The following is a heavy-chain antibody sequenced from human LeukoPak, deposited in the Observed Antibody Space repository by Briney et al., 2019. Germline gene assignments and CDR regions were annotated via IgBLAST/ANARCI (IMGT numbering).Heavy chain of an antibody. CDR3: ARGTGTTAYFDY. Sequence: GGSLRLSCAASGFTFSDYYMSWIRQPPGKGLEWVSYISSSSYTKYADSVKGRFTISRDNAKNSLYLQVNSLRAEDTAVYYCARGTGTTAYFDYWGQGTLVTVSS. J-gene: IGHJ4*02. CDR2: ISSSSYT. V-gene: IGHV3-11*06. D-gene: IGHD1-1*01. CDR1: GFTFSDYY.